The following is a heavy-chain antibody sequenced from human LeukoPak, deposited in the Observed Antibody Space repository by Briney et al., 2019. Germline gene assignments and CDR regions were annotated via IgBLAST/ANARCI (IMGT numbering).Heavy chain of an antibody. CDR2: IYYGGST. CDR3: AGSIAVAGIDY. J-gene: IGHJ4*02. Sequence: PSETLSLTCTVSGGSISSYYWSWIRQPPGKGLEWIGYIYYGGSTNYNPSLKSRVTISVDTSKNQFSLKLSSVTAADTAVYYCAGSIAVAGIDYWGQGTLVTVSS. V-gene: IGHV4-59*01. CDR1: GGSISSYY. D-gene: IGHD6-19*01.